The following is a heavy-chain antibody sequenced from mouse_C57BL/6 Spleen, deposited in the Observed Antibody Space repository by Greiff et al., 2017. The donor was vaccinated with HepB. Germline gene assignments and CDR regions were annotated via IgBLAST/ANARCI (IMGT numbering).Heavy chain of an antibody. CDR3: ARDVYSVPFDC. V-gene: IGHV1-78*01. CDR2: IYPRDGST. Sequence: QVQLKQSDAELVQPGASVKISCKASGYTFTDHTIHWMTQRPEQGLEWIGYIYPRDGSTKYNEKFKGKATLTADKSSSTAYMQLNSLTSEDSAVYGDARDVYSVPFDCWGDGTPLTVSS. CDR1: GYTFTDHT. J-gene: IGHJ2*01.